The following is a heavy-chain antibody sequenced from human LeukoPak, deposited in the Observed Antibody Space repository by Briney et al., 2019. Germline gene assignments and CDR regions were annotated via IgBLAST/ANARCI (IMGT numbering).Heavy chain of an antibody. CDR2: IWYDGSNK. D-gene: IGHD2-2*01. Sequence: GGSLRLSCAASGSTFSSYGMHWVRQAPGKGLEWVAVIWYDGSNKYYADSVKGRFTISRDNSKNTLYLQMNSLRAEDTAVYYCAKDEYCSSTSCYAVDYWGQGTLVTVSS. V-gene: IGHV3-33*06. CDR3: AKDEYCSSTSCYAVDY. J-gene: IGHJ4*02. CDR1: GSTFSSYG.